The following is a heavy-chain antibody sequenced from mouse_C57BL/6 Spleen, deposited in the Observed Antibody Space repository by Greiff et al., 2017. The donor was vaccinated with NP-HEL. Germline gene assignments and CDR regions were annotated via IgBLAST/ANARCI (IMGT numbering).Heavy chain of an antibody. V-gene: IGHV2-9-1*01. CDR3: ARIDSSGYPWFAY. CDR2: IWTGGGT. J-gene: IGHJ3*01. Sequence: VKLVESGPGLVAPSQSLSITCTVSGFSLTSYAISWVRQPPGKGLEWLGVIWTGGGTNYNSALKSRLSISKDNYKSQVFLKMNSLQTDDTARYYCARIDSSGYPWFAYWGQGTLVTVSA. D-gene: IGHD3-2*02. CDR1: GFSLTSYA.